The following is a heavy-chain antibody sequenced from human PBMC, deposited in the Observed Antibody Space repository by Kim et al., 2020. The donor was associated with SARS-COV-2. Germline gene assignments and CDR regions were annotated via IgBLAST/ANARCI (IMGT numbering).Heavy chain of an antibody. CDR3: ARARMTKPNWFDP. V-gene: IGHV3-33*01. J-gene: IGHJ5*02. CDR1: GFTFSTYG. CDR2: IWYDGSIK. Sequence: GGSLRLSCATSGFTFSTYGMHWVRQAPGKGLEWVAVIWYDGSIKYYSESVKGRFTISRDNSNNTLFLQMNSLRAEDTAVYYCARARMTKPNWFDPWGQGTLVTVSS.